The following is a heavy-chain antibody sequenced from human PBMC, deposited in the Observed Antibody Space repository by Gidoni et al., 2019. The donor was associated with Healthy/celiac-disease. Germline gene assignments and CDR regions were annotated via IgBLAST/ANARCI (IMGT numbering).Heavy chain of an antibody. J-gene: IGHJ4*02. Sequence: QVQLQESGPGLVKPSQTLSLPCTVSGGSISSGRYYWSWIRQPAGKGLEWIGRIYTSGSTNYNPSLKSRVTISVDTSKNQFSLKLSSVTAADTAVYYCARWSATGTTAIDYWGQGTLVTVSS. D-gene: IGHD1-7*01. V-gene: IGHV4-61*02. CDR3: ARWSATGTTAIDY. CDR2: IYTSGST. CDR1: GGSISSGRYY.